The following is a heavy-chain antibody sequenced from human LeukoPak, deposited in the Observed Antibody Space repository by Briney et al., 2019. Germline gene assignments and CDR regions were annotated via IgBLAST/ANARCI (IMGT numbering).Heavy chain of an antibody. CDR2: MNPNSGNT. CDR3: ARGRRGYCSGDSCLEYFQH. D-gene: IGHD2-15*01. V-gene: IGHV1-8*03. CDR1: GYTFTSYD. Sequence: ASVTVSFKASGYTFTSYDINWVRQATGQGLEWMGWMNPNSGNTGYAQKFQGRVTITRSTSISTAYMELSSLRSEDTAVYYCARGRRGYCSGDSCLEYFQHWGQGTLVTVSS. J-gene: IGHJ1*01.